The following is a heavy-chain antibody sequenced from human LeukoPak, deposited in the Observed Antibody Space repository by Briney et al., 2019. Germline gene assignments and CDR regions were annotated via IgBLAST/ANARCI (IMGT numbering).Heavy chain of an antibody. CDR2: MYSGGST. J-gene: IGHJ4*02. CDR1: GFTVGSNT. V-gene: IGHV3-66*01. D-gene: IGHD3-22*01. Sequence: GRSLRLSCAASGFTVGSNTMSWGHQAPGKWLQWVSIMYSGGSTSYADSVKGRFTISRDNSKNTLYLQMNSLRTEDTAVYYCARGGSYFDISGYYFYWGQGTLVSVSS. CDR3: ARGGSYFDISGYYFY.